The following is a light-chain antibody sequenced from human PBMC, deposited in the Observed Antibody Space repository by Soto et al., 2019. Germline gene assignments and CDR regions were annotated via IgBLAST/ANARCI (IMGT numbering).Light chain of an antibody. CDR2: EVS. Sequence: QSALTQPASVSGSPGQSITISCSGTSSDVGNYNLVSWYQQHPGKAPKVMIYEVSRRPSGVSNRFSGSKSGNTASLTISGLPAEDEADYYCCSYAGSSTVFGTGTKLTVL. CDR1: SSDVGNYNL. V-gene: IGLV2-23*02. CDR3: CSYAGSSTV. J-gene: IGLJ1*01.